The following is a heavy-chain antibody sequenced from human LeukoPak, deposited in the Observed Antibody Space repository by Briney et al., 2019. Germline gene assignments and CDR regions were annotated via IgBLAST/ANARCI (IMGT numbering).Heavy chain of an antibody. Sequence: GGSLRLSCAASGFTFSSYWMHWVRQAPGKGLVWVSRINSDGSSTNYADSVKGRFTFSRDNAKNTLYLQMNSLRAEDTAMYYCARAVYYSNYLGYWGQGTLVTVSS. D-gene: IGHD3-10*01. J-gene: IGHJ4*01. CDR1: GFTFSSYW. CDR3: ARAVYYSNYLGY. CDR2: INSDGSST. V-gene: IGHV3-74*01.